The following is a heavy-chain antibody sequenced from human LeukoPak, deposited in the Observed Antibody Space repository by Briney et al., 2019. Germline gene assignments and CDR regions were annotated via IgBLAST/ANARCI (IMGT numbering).Heavy chain of an antibody. Sequence: SETLSLTCTVSGGSICIYYWSWIRQPPGKGLEWIGYIYYSGSTNYNPSLKSRVTISVDTSKNQFSLKLSSVTAADTAVYYCERDLTGAGGPIYAFDIWGQGTMVTVSS. CDR3: ERDLTGAGGPIYAFDI. J-gene: IGHJ3*02. CDR2: IYYSGST. D-gene: IGHD7-27*01. V-gene: IGHV4-59*01. CDR1: GGSICIYY.